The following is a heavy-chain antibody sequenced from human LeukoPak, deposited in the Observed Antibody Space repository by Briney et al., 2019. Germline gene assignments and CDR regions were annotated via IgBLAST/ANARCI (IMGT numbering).Heavy chain of an antibody. CDR1: GGSFSGYY. D-gene: IGHD1-1*01. J-gene: IGHJ6*03. CDR3: ARHCANWNGGYYYYYMDV. V-gene: IGHV4-34*01. Sequence: PSETLSLTCAVYGGSFSGYYWSWIRQPPGKGLEWIGEINHSGSTNYNPSLKSRVTIAVDTSKNQFSLKLSSVTAADTAVYYCARHCANWNGGYYYYYMDVWGKGTTVTVSS. CDR2: INHSGST.